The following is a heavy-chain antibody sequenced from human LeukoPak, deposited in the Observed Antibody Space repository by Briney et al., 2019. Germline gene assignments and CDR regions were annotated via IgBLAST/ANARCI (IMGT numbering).Heavy chain of an antibody. CDR2: IYPGDSDT. J-gene: IGHJ4*02. D-gene: IGHD3-22*01. Sequence: GESLKISCKGFGYRFTSYWIGWVRQMPGKGLEWMEIIYPGDSDTRYSPSFQGQVTISADQSISTAYLQWSSLKASDTAMYYCARTYYYDSSGYKLDYWGQGTLVTVSS. CDR3: ARTYYYDSSGYKLDY. CDR1: GYRFTSYW. V-gene: IGHV5-51*01.